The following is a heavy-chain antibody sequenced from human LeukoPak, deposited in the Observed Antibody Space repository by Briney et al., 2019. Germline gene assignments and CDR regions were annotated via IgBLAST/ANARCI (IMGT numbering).Heavy chain of an antibody. V-gene: IGHV1-2*02. J-gene: IGHJ4*02. D-gene: IGHD3-10*01. CDR1: GYTFTGYY. Sequence: ASVKVSCKSSGYTFTGYYMHGVRQAPGQGVEWMGWINTNSVGTNYAQKFQGRGTMTRDTSISTAYMELSRLGSDDTAVYYCARDRMVRGVGVFDYWGQGTLVTVS. CDR3: ARDRMVRGVGVFDY. CDR2: INTNSVGT.